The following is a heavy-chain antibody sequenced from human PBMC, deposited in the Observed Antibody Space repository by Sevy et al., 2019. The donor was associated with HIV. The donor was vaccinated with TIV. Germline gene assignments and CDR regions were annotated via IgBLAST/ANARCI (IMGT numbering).Heavy chain of an antibody. D-gene: IGHD3-3*01. Sequence: SETLSLICTVSGGSISSSSYYWGWIRQPPGKGLEWIVSIYYSGSTYYNPSLKSRVTISVDTSKNQFSLKPSSVTAADTAVYYCARRFGSTIFGVANNYYYYGMDVWGQGTTVTVSS. CDR3: ARRFGSTIFGVANNYYYYGMDV. CDR1: GGSISSSSYY. CDR2: IYYSGST. J-gene: IGHJ6*02. V-gene: IGHV4-39*01.